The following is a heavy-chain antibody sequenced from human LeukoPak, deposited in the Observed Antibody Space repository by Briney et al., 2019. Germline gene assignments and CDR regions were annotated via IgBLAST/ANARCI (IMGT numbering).Heavy chain of an antibody. CDR2: VRSKGNSYEA. CDR3: TREGCGATSCYTNDY. CDR1: GFTFNDYA. D-gene: IGHD2-2*02. Sequence: GGSLRLSCAASGFTFNDYAMYWVRQASGKGLEWVGRVRSKGNSYEAAYAASVKGRFTISRDDSENMTYLQMNSLKTEDTAIYYCTREGCGATSCYTNDYWGQGTLVTVSS. J-gene: IGHJ4*02. V-gene: IGHV3-73*01.